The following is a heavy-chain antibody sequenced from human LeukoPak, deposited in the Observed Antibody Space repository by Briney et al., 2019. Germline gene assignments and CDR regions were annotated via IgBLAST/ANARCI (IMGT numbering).Heavy chain of an antibody. J-gene: IGHJ4*02. Sequence: GGSLRLSCAASGFTFSSYGMHWVRQAPGKGLEWVALISYDGSDIYYADSVKGRFTISRDNSMNTLYLQMNSLRDEDTAVYYCAKGMRGDLPTASDYWGQGTLVTVSS. CDR2: ISYDGSDI. CDR1: GFTFSSYG. D-gene: IGHD3-16*01. CDR3: AKGMRGDLPTASDY. V-gene: IGHV3-30*18.